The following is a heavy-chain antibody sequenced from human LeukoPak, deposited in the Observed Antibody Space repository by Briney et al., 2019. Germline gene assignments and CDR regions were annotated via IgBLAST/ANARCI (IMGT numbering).Heavy chain of an antibody. CDR2: IYVDGRTT. CDR1: GFTFSNYW. V-gene: IGHV3-74*01. CDR3: IRDFRSADL. Sequence: GGSLRLSCVASGFTFSNYWMHWVRQPPGKGLVWVSRIYVDGRTTNYADSVKGRFTITRDNAKNTVYLEMNSLSVEDTATYYCIRDFRSADLWGQGTLVTVTS. J-gene: IGHJ5*02.